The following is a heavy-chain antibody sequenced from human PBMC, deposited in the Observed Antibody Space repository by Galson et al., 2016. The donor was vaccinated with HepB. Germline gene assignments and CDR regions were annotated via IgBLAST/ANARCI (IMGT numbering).Heavy chain of an antibody. D-gene: IGHD2-2*01. J-gene: IGHJ3*02. V-gene: IGHV3-7*01. CDR1: GFTFRSYW. Sequence: SLRLSCAVSGFTFRSYWMSWVRQAPGRGLEWVANIKQDGSEKYYLDSVKGRFTISRDNAKNSLSLQMNSLRVEDTAVYYCARDSWDIVVVSPAIFTFDIWGQGTMVTVSS. CDR3: ARDSWDIVVVSPAIFTFDI. CDR2: IKQDGSEK.